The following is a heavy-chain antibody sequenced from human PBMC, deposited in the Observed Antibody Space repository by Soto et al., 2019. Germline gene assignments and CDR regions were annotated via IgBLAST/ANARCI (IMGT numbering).Heavy chain of an antibody. D-gene: IGHD2-15*01. Sequence: QVQLVQSGAEVKKPGASVKVSCKASGYIFTTYAMHWVRQAPGQRLEWMGWINAGNGNTKYSQKFQGRVTITTDTSAGTAYMELSSLRSEDTAVYYCATEYCSGSSCYSFFDCWGQGTLVTVSS. CDR1: GYIFTTYA. CDR2: INAGNGNT. V-gene: IGHV1-3*01. J-gene: IGHJ4*02. CDR3: ATEYCSGSSCYSFFDC.